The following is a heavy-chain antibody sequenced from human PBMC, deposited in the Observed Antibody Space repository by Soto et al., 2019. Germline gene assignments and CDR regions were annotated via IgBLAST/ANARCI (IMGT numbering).Heavy chain of an antibody. CDR3: ARCYPSRGGGSCYGAFDI. Sequence: GGSLRLSCAASGFTFSSYSMNWVRQAPGKGLEWVSSISSSSSYIYYADSVKGRFTISRDNAKNSLYLQMNSLRAEDTAVYYCARCYPSRGGGSCYGAFDIWGQGTMVTVSS. CDR1: GFTFSSYS. D-gene: IGHD2-15*01. V-gene: IGHV3-21*01. CDR2: ISSSSSYI. J-gene: IGHJ3*02.